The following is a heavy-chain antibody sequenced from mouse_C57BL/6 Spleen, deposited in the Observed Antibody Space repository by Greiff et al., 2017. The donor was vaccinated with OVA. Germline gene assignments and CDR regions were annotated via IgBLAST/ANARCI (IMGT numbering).Heavy chain of an antibody. CDR2: ISYDGSN. V-gene: IGHV3-6*01. CDR3: ARDGWDGFAD. D-gene: IGHD4-1*01. J-gene: IGHJ3*01. Sequence: EVQLQESGPGLVKPSQSLSLTCSVTGYSITSGYYWNWLRQFPGNKLEWMGYISYDGSNNYNPSLKNRISITRDTAKNQFFLKLNSVTTEDTATYYCARDGWDGFADWGQGTLVTVSA. CDR1: GYSITSGYY.